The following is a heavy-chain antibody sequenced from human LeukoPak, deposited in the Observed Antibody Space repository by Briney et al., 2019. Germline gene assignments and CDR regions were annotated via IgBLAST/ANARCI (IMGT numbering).Heavy chain of an antibody. Sequence: TGGSLRLSCAASGFTFSSYSMNWVRQAPGKGLGWVSSISSSSSYIYYADSVKGRFTISRDNAKNSLYLQMNSLRAEDTAVYYCARVGIVGATSYDYWGQGTLVTVSS. V-gene: IGHV3-21*01. CDR1: GFTFSSYS. CDR3: ARVGIVGATSYDY. J-gene: IGHJ4*02. CDR2: ISSSSSYI. D-gene: IGHD1-26*01.